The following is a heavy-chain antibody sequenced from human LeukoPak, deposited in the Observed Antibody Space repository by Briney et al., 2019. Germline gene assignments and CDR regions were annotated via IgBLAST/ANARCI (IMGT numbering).Heavy chain of an antibody. CDR2: IKTDGYDK. D-gene: IGHD1-14*01. CDR3: ARALYNHGRFPDYFDY. Sequence: GGSLRLSCAASGFTFSSYWMAWVRQAPGKGLEWVANIKTDGYDKYYVDSLKGRFTISRDNAENSLYLQMDSLRAEDTAVYYCARALYNHGRFPDYFDYWGQGTLVTVSS. CDR1: GFTFSSYW. J-gene: IGHJ4*02. V-gene: IGHV3-7*01.